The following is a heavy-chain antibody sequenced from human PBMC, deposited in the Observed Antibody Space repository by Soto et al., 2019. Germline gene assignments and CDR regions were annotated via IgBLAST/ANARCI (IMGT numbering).Heavy chain of an antibody. CDR2: ISSSSSYI. CDR1: GFTFSSYS. CDR3: ARDKGGVENDDDYYYGMDV. J-gene: IGHJ6*02. Sequence: GGSLRLSCAASGFTFSSYSMNWVRQAPGKGLEWVSSISSSSSYIYYADSVKGRFTISRDNAKNSLYLQMNSLRAEDTAVYYCARDKGGVENDDDYYYGMDVWGQGTTVTVSS. D-gene: IGHD1-1*01. V-gene: IGHV3-21*01.